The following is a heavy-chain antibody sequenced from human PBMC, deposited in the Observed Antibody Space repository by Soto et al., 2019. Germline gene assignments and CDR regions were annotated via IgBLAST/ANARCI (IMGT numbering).Heavy chain of an antibody. CDR1: GGSISSGGYY. CDR2: IYYSGST. D-gene: IGHD3-10*01. V-gene: IGHV4-31*03. CDR3: ARVGHGFGELLLDP. Sequence: SETLSLTCTVSGGSISSGGYYWSWIRQHPGKGLEWIGYIYYSGSTYYNPSLKSRVTISVDTSKNQFSLKLSSVTAADTAVYYCARVGHGFGELLLDPWGQGTLVTVSS. J-gene: IGHJ5*02.